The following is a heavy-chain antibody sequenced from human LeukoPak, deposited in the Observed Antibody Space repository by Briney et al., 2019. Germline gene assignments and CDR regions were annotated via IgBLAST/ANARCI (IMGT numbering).Heavy chain of an antibody. CDR3: ARNPYSNRYYSYYMDV. Sequence: PSETLSLTCAVYGGSFSGYYWSWIRQPPGKGPEWIGEINHSGSTNYNPSLKGRVTISVDTSKNQFSLKLSSVTAADTAVHYCARNPYSNRYYSYYMDVWGKGTTVTVSS. V-gene: IGHV4-34*01. CDR1: GGSFSGYY. D-gene: IGHD6-13*01. CDR2: INHSGST. J-gene: IGHJ6*03.